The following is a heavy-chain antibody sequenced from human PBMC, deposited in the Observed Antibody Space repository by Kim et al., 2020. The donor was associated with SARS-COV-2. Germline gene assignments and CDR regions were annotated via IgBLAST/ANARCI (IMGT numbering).Heavy chain of an antibody. CDR3: ARESPSTRYYFDY. J-gene: IGHJ4*02. Sequence: ASVKVSCKASGYSFTNYYMHWVRRAPGQGLEWMGIINPSGSSTSYAQKFQGRVTVTRDTSTSTVYMELSSLRSEDTAVYYCARESPSTRYYFDYWGQGTLVTVSS. V-gene: IGHV1-46*01. CDR2: INPSGSST. CDR1: GYSFTNYY. D-gene: IGHD4-17*01.